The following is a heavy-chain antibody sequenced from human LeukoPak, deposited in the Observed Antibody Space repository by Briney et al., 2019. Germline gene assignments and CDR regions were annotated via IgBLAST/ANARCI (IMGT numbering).Heavy chain of an antibody. CDR2: ISWNSGSI. V-gene: IGHV3-9*01. D-gene: IGHD2-15*01. CDR3: AKGVVAATLDAFDI. CDR1: GFTFDDYA. J-gene: IGHJ3*02. Sequence: GGSLRLSCAASGFTFDDYAMHWVRQAPGKGLEWVSGISWNSGSIGYADSVKGRFTISRDNAKNSLYLQMNSLRAEDTALYYCAKGVVAATLDAFDIWGQGPMVTVSS.